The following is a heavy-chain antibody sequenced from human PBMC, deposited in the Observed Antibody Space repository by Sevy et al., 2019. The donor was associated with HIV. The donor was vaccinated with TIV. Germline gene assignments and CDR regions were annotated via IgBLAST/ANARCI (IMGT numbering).Heavy chain of an antibody. V-gene: IGHV3-21*01. CDR2: ISGSSSYI. J-gene: IGHJ4*02. CDR3: ARVAYDFWSGYDFDY. Sequence: GGSLRLSCAASGFTFNSYSMNWVRQAPGKGLEWVSSISGSSSYIYYADSVKGRFTISRDNAKKSLYLQMNSLRAEDTAVYYCARVAYDFWSGYDFDYWGQGTLVTVSS. CDR1: GFTFNSYS. D-gene: IGHD3-3*01.